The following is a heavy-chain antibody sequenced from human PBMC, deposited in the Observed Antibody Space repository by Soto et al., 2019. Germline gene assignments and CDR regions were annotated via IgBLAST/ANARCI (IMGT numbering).Heavy chain of an antibody. D-gene: IGHD6-13*01. CDR2: ISSSSSYI. V-gene: IGHV3-21*01. J-gene: IGHJ5*02. Sequence: EVQLVESGGGLVKPGGSLRLSCAASGFTFSSYSMNWVRQAPGKGLEWVSSISSSSSYIYYADSVKGRFTISRDNAKNYLYLQMNSLRAEDTAVYYCARDFFQQLVHNWFDPWGQGTLVTVSS. CDR3: ARDFFQQLVHNWFDP. CDR1: GFTFSSYS.